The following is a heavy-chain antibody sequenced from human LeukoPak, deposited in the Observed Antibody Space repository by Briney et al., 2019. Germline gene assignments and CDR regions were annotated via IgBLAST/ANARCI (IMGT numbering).Heavy chain of an antibody. CDR3: ARDSRSSDSSGYYQIFDY. D-gene: IGHD3-22*01. CDR2: IYSGGGT. Sequence: GGSLRLSCAASGFTVSSNYMSWVRHAPGKGLEWVSVIYSGGGTNYADSVKGRFTISRDNSKNTLYLQMNSLGAEDTAVYYCARDSRSSDSSGYYQIFDYWGQGTLVTVSS. J-gene: IGHJ4*02. CDR1: GFTVSSNY. V-gene: IGHV3-66*01.